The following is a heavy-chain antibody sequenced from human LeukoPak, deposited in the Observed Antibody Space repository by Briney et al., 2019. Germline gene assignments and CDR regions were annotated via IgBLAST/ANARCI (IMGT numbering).Heavy chain of an antibody. Sequence: GGSLRLSCAASGFTFSSYAMHWVRQAPGQGLEWVAVISYDGSSEYYADSVKGRFIISRDNSKNTLYLQMNSLRAEDTAVYYCARDPLTYGSGRYYQAFDYWGQGTLVTVSS. D-gene: IGHD3-10*01. J-gene: IGHJ4*02. V-gene: IGHV3-30-3*01. CDR3: ARDPLTYGSGRYYQAFDY. CDR2: ISYDGSSE. CDR1: GFTFSSYA.